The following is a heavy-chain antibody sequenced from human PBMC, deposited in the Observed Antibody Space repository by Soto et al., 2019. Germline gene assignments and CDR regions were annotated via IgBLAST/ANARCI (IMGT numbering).Heavy chain of an antibody. CDR3: AREGLRFLEWSRMDV. J-gene: IGHJ6*02. D-gene: IGHD3-3*01. CDR1: GGTFSSYR. V-gene: IGHV1-18*01. CDR2: ISAYNGNT. Sequence: ASVKVSCKASGGTFSSYRISWVRQAPGQGLEWMGWISAYNGNTNYAQKLQGRVTMTTDTSTSTAYMELRSLRSDDTAVYYCAREGLRFLEWSRMDVWGQGTTVTVSS.